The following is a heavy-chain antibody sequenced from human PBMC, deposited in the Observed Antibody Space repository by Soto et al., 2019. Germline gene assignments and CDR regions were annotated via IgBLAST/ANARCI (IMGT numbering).Heavy chain of an antibody. CDR3: ATIDSGGYYGNALDI. CDR2: VNPNTGGT. J-gene: IGHJ3*02. D-gene: IGHD3-22*01. V-gene: IGHV1-2*02. CDR1: GYSFTDHY. Sequence: XSVKVSCKASGYSFTDHYIHWVRQAPGQGLEWMGWVNPNTGGTNYAQRFHGRVTMTRDTSITTAYMELSSLRSDDTAFFYCATIDSGGYYGNALDIWGQGTMVTVSS.